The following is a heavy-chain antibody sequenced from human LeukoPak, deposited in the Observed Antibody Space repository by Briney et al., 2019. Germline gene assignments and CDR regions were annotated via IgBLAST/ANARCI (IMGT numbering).Heavy chain of an antibody. CDR1: GFTFTNAR. J-gene: IGHJ4*02. D-gene: IGHD2-8*01. CDR2: IKSKAEGGTA. CDR3: ATDLGSMYGLSY. Sequence: GGSLRLSCAASGFTFTNARMTWVRQAPGKGLEWVGLIKSKAEGGTADFGAPVKGRFAISRDDSKNTLYLQMNSLKIEDTAVYYCATDLGSMYGLSYWGQGTLVTVSS. V-gene: IGHV3-15*01.